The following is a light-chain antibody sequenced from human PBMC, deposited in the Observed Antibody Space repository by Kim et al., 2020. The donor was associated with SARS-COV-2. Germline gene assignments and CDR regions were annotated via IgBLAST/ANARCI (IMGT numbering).Light chain of an antibody. CDR3: QQYGSSPA. CDR1: QSVSSSY. V-gene: IGKV3-20*01. Sequence: LSPGERATLSCRASQSVSSSYLAWYQQKPGQAPRLLIYGASSRATGIPDRFSGSGSGTDFTLTISRLEPEDFAVYYCQQYGSSPAFGPGTKVDIK. CDR2: GAS. J-gene: IGKJ3*01.